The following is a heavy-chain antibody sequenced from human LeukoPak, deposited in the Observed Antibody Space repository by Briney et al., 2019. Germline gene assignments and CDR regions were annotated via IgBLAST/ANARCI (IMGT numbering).Heavy chain of an antibody. CDR3: AKVSERLATVSNFDY. V-gene: IGHV3-30*18. Sequence: RSLRLSCAASGFTFSSYGMHWVRQAPGKGLEWVAVISYDGSNKYYADSVKGRFTISRDNSKNTLYLQMNSLRAEDTAVYYCAKVSERLATVSNFDYWGQGTLVTVSS. D-gene: IGHD6-19*01. CDR1: GFTFSSYG. CDR2: ISYDGSNK. J-gene: IGHJ4*02.